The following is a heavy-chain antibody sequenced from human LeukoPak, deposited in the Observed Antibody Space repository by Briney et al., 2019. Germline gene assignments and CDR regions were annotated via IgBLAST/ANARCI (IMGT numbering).Heavy chain of an antibody. V-gene: IGHV3-23*01. CDR1: GLNFKIYV. J-gene: IGHJ4*02. Sequence: GRSLRLSCAASGLNFKIYVMNWVRRAPGRGLERVAAISGSGGRTDYTDSVQGRFTISRDNSKKTLYLQMNSLRVDDTAVYYCASRSGGGWFDYWGQGALVTVSS. D-gene: IGHD6-19*01. CDR2: ISGSGGRT. CDR3: ASRSGGGWFDY.